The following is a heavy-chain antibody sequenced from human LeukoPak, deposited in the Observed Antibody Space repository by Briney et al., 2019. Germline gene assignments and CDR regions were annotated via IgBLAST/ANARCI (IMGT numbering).Heavy chain of an antibody. Sequence: GGSLRLSCAASGFTFSSHAMSWVRQAPGKGLEWVSAISISGGSTYYADSVKGRFTISRDNSKNTLYLQMNSLRAEDTAVYYCARGDYDYVWGSYRYFDYWGQGTLVTVSS. J-gene: IGHJ4*02. CDR3: ARGDYDYVWGSYRYFDY. CDR2: ISISGGST. V-gene: IGHV3-23*01. D-gene: IGHD3-16*02. CDR1: GFTFSSHA.